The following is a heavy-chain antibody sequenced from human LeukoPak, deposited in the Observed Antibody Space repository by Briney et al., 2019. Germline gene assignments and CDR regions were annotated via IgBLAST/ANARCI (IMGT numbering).Heavy chain of an antibody. V-gene: IGHV4-59*01. CDR2: IYHSGST. D-gene: IGHD4-11*01. CDR1: GGSISSYY. CDR3: ARGGLSNNDY. J-gene: IGHJ4*02. Sequence: SETLSLTCTVSGGSISSYYWSWIRQPPGKGLEWIGYIYHSGSTNYNPSLKSRVTISVDTSKNQFSLKLSSVTAADTAVYYCARGGLSNNDYWGQGTLVTVSS.